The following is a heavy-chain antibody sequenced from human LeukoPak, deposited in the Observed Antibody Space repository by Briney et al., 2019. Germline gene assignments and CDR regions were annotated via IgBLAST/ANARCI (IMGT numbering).Heavy chain of an antibody. CDR1: GGSFSGYY. Sequence: LSLTCAVYGGSFSGYYWSWIRQAPGKGLEWVSYISSSGSTIYYADSVKGRFTISRDNAKNSLYLQMNSLRAEDTAVYYCARDIPLSGSGSYYNEVFDYWGQGTLVTVSS. CDR2: ISSSGSTI. J-gene: IGHJ4*02. V-gene: IGHV3-11*04. CDR3: ARDIPLSGSGSYYNEVFDY. D-gene: IGHD3-10*01.